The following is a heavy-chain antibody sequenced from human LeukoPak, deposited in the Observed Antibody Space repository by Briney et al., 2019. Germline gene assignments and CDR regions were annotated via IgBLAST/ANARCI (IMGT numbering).Heavy chain of an antibody. J-gene: IGHJ4*02. CDR1: GGSFSGYY. CDR3: ARDTAGDRFDY. V-gene: IGHV4-34*01. CDR2: INHSGST. Sequence: SETLSLTCAVYGGSFSGYYWSWIRQPPGKGLEWIGEINHSGSTNYNPSLKSRVTISVDTSKNQFSLKLSSVTAADTAVYYCARDTAGDRFDYWGQGTLVTVSS. D-gene: IGHD5-18*01.